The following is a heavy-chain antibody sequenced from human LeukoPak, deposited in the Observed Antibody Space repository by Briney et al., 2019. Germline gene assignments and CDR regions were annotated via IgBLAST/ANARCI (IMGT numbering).Heavy chain of an antibody. CDR1: GFTFSDYS. Sequence: GSLRLSCAASGFTFSDYSINWVRQAPGKGLEWIGSIYYSGSTYYNPSLKSRVTISVDTSKNQFSLKLSSVTAADTAVYYCARGENGDYVLDYYYGMDVWGQGTTVTVSS. J-gene: IGHJ6*02. V-gene: IGHV4-39*07. D-gene: IGHD4-17*01. CDR2: IYYSGST. CDR3: ARGENGDYVLDYYYGMDV.